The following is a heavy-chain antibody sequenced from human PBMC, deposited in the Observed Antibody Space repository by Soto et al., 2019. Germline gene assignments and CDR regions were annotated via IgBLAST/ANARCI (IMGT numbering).Heavy chain of an antibody. CDR1: GFTFGNYA. Sequence: EVQLLESGGGLVQPGGSLRLSCAASGFTFGNYAMTWVRQAPGKGLEWVSGISVSGGSTYYADSVKGRFTISRDSSQNTLYLQMNSLRAEDTAVYYCARAGVVPPTSYYYFGMAVWGQGTTVTVSS. D-gene: IGHD2-15*01. J-gene: IGHJ6*02. CDR3: ARAGVVPPTSYYYFGMAV. CDR2: ISVSGGST. V-gene: IGHV3-23*01.